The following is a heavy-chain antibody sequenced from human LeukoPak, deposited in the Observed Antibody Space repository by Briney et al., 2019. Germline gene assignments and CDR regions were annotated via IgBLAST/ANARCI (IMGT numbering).Heavy chain of an antibody. D-gene: IGHD4-23*01. CDR3: ARAPGGTYFDY. Sequence: PSQTLSLTCTVSGGSISSSNYYWSWIRQHPGKGLERIGYIYYSGSTYYNPSLKSRVTISVDTSKNQFSLKLSSVTAADTAVYYCARAPGGTYFDYWGQGTLVTVSS. CDR1: GGSISSSNYY. CDR2: IYYSGST. V-gene: IGHV4-31*03. J-gene: IGHJ4*02.